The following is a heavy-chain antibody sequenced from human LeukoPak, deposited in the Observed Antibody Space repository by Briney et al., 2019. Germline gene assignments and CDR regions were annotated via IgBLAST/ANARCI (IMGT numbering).Heavy chain of an antibody. D-gene: IGHD5-12*01. CDR2: IKQDGSEK. CDR3: ARDGAGGSGYGYLYYYYYMDV. J-gene: IGHJ6*03. CDR1: GFTVSSNS. Sequence: PGGSLRLSCTVSGFTVSSNSMSWVRQAPGKGLEWVANIKQDGSEKYYVDSVKGRFTISRDNAKNSLYLQMNSLRAEDTAVYYCARDGAGGSGYGYLYYYYYMDVWGKGTTVTVSS. V-gene: IGHV3-7*01.